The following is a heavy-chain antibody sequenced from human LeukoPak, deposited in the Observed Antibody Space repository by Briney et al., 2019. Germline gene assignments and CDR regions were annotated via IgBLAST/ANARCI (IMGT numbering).Heavy chain of an antibody. CDR2: ISYDGINK. J-gene: IGHJ6*03. CDR3: ARAEDSSSSFYYYYMDV. V-gene: IGHV3-30*04. D-gene: IGHD6-6*01. CDR1: GFTFSQYA. Sequence: GGSLRLSCAASGFTFSQYAMHWVRQAPGKGLDWVAVISYDGINKHFADSVKGRFTISRDSSRNTLYLQMNSLRAEDTAVYYCARAEDSSSSFYYYYMDVWGKGTTVTVSS.